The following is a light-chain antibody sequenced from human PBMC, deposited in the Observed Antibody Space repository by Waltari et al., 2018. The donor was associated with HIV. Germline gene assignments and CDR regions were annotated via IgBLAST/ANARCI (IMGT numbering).Light chain of an antibody. CDR2: DAS. CDR1: QTITDK. CDR3: QQSFMSPLT. Sequence: DIQMTQSPSSLSASVGDRVTITCRSSQTITDKVNWYQQKSGKAPKVLIYDASTLETDVPSRFSGSGSGTDFTLTISSLQPDDFATYFCQQSFMSPLTFGPGTKVDI. V-gene: IGKV1-39*01. J-gene: IGKJ3*01.